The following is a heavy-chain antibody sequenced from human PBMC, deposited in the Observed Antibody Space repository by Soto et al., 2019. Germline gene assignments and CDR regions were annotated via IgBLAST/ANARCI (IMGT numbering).Heavy chain of an antibody. CDR1: GFPFDYFA. Sequence: PGGSLRLSCTGSGFPFDYFAINWVRQAPGKGLEWVGLIRNQGYQGTTEYAAAVKGRFTISRDTSNGIAYLQINSLNLEDSAVYYCGEAESPDRAYCCLDWGQ. V-gene: IGHV3-49*04. J-gene: IGHJ1*01. CDR3: GEAESPDRAYCCLD. CDR2: IRNQGYQGTT. D-gene: IGHD2-21*02.